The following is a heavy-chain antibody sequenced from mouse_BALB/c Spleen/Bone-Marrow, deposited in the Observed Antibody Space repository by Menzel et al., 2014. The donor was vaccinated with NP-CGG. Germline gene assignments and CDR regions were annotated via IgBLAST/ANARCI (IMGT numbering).Heavy chain of an antibody. V-gene: IGHV1-7*01. CDR1: GYTFTSYW. Sequence: VKLMESGAELAKPGASVKMSCKASGYTFTSYWMHWVKQRPGQVLEWIGYINPSTGYTEYNLKFKDKATLTADKSSSTAYIQLSSLTSEDSAVYYCASPYGYEDYSAMDYWGQGTPVTVSS. CDR3: ASPYGYEDYSAMDY. J-gene: IGHJ4*01. CDR2: INPSTGYT. D-gene: IGHD1-2*01.